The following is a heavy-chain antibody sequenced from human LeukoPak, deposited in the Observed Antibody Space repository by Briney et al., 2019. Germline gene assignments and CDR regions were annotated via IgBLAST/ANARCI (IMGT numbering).Heavy chain of an antibody. D-gene: IGHD1-1*01. CDR2: INSDGSTT. J-gene: IGHJ4*02. V-gene: IGHV3-74*01. CDR1: GFTFSSLW. CDR3: AGRYGDY. Sequence: GGSVRLSCAASGFTFSSLWMHWVRQAPGKGLVWVSRINSDGSTTSYSDSVKGRFTISRDNAKNTLYLQMNSLRVEDTAVYYCAGRYGDYWGQGTLVTVSS.